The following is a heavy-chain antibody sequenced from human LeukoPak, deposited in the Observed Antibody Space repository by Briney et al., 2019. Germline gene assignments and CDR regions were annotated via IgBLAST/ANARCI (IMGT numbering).Heavy chain of an antibody. CDR1: GGSISSYY. V-gene: IGHV4-59*01. J-gene: IGHJ4*02. CDR2: IYYSGST. D-gene: IGHD5-18*01. CDR3: ASYHVDTAMVFDY. Sequence: SETLSLTCTVSGGSISSYYWSWIRQPPGKGLEWIGYIYYSGSTNCNPSLKSRVTISVDTSKNQFSLKLSSVTAADTAVYYCASYHVDTAMVFDYWGQGTLVTVSS.